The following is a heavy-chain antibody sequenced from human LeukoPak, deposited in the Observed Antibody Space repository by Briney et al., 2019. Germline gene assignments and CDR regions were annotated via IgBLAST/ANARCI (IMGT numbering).Heavy chain of an antibody. J-gene: IGHJ4*02. CDR3: AGSPNPYYFDF. D-gene: IGHD6-19*01. V-gene: IGHV4-59*01. CDR1: GGSISSYW. CDR2: IHYTGNT. Sequence: SETLSLTCTVSGGSISSYWWSVIRQSPEKGLEWIGCIHYTGNTNYNPSLKSRVTILLDASKNQFSLNLYSVTAADTAVYYCAGSPNPYYFDFWGQGSLVTVSS.